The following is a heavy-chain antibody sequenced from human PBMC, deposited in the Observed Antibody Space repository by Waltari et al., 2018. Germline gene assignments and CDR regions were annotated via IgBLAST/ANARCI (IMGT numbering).Heavy chain of an antibody. CDR2: IWSDGSNK. Sequence: QVQLVESGGGVVQPGRSLRLSCAASGFTFSNYGMHWVRQAPGKGLEWVAVIWSDGSNKYYPDTVKGRFTIARDNSINTLYLQMNSLRPEDTAMYDCAKDHTSYGAGSHFDHWGQGTLVTVSS. CDR1: GFTFSNYG. J-gene: IGHJ4*02. D-gene: IGHD3-10*01. CDR3: AKDHTSYGAGSHFDH. V-gene: IGHV3-33*03.